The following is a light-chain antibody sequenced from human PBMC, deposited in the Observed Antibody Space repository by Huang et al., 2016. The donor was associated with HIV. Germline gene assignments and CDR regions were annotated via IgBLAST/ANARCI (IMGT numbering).Light chain of an antibody. CDR2: ELS. Sequence: DTVMTQTPLSLSVTPGQPASISCKSSQGLLYREKIYLYWYLQKPGQSPQRLIYELSNRFSGVPDRFSGSGSPTDFTLKISRVETEDVGVYYCMQDKQLPYTFGQGTRLEIK. J-gene: IGKJ2*01. CDR3: MQDKQLPYT. V-gene: IGKV2-29*02. CDR1: QGLLYREKIY.